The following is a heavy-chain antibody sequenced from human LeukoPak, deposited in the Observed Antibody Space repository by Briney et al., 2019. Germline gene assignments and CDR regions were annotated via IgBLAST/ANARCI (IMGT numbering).Heavy chain of an antibody. D-gene: IGHD3-10*01. J-gene: IGHJ4*02. Sequence: GGSLRLSCAASGFTFSSHAMSWVRQAPGKGLEWVSAISGSGGSTYYADSVKGRFTISRDNSKNTLYLQMNSLRAEDTAVYYCAKDRLVGGSGSSGDFDYWGQGTLVTVSS. CDR1: GFTFSSHA. CDR2: ISGSGGST. V-gene: IGHV3-23*01. CDR3: AKDRLVGGSGSSGDFDY.